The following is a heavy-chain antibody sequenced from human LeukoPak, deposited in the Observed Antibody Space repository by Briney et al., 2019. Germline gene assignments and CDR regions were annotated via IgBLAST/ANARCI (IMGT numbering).Heavy chain of an antibody. D-gene: IGHD4-23*01. V-gene: IGHV4-34*01. J-gene: IGHJ5*02. CDR3: ARDPGGNSYDWFDP. Sequence: SETLSLTCAVYGGSFSGYYWSWIRQPPGKGLEWIGEINHSGSTNYNPSLKSRVTISVDTSKNQFSLKLSSVTAADTAVYYCARDPGGNSYDWFDPWGQGTLVTVSS. CDR1: GGSFSGYY. CDR2: INHSGST.